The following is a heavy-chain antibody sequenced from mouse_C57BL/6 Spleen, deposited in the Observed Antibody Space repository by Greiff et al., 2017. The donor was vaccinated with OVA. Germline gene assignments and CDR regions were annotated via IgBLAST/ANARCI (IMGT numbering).Heavy chain of an antibody. CDR3: AKSLGGYFDV. CDR1: GFTFSSYA. D-gene: IGHD3-3*01. J-gene: IGHJ1*03. V-gene: IGHV5-4*03. Sequence: EVKVVESGGGLVKPGGSLKLSCAASGFTFSSYAMSWVRQTPEKRLEWVATISDGGSYTYYPDNVKGRFTISRDNAKNNLYLPMSHLKSEDTAMYYCAKSLGGYFDVWGTGTTVTVSS. CDR2: ISDGGSYT.